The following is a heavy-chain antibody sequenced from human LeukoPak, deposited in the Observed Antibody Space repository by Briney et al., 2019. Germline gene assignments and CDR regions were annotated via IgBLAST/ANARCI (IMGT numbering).Heavy chain of an antibody. Sequence: ASVKVSCKASGYTFTGYYMHWVRQAPGQGLEWMGWINPNSGGTNYAQKFQGRVTMTRDTSISTAYMELSRLRSDDTAVYYCARTYYDYVWGSYRLPFDYWGQGTLVTVSS. CDR3: ARTYYDYVWGSYRLPFDY. D-gene: IGHD3-16*02. CDR2: INPNSGGT. J-gene: IGHJ4*02. CDR1: GYTFTGYY. V-gene: IGHV1-2*02.